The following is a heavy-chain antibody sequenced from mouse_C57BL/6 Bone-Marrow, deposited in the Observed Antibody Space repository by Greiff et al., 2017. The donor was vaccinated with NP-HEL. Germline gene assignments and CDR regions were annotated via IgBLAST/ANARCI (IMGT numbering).Heavy chain of an antibody. J-gene: IGHJ1*03. CDR3: AGDYDGYWYFDV. CDR1: GFPITSGYY. Sequence: QVQLTESGPGLVKPSQSLFLTCSITGFPITSGYYWIWIRQSPGKPLEWMGYITHSGETFYNPSLQSPISITRETSKNQFFLQLNSVTTEDTAMYYCAGDYDGYWYFDVWGTGTTVTVSS. V-gene: IGHV12-3*01. D-gene: IGHD2-3*01. CDR2: ITHSGET.